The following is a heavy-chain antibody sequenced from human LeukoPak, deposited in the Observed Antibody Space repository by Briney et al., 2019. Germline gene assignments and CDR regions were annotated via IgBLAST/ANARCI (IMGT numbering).Heavy chain of an antibody. D-gene: IGHD3-22*01. CDR2: IYYSGST. CDR3: ARVSTFYDSSGYYYVLDY. Sequence: TSETLSLTCTVSGGSISSYYWSWIRQPPGKGLEWIGYIYYSGSTNYNPSLKSRVTISVDTSKNQFSLKLSSVTAADTAVYYCARVSTFYDSSGYYYVLDYWGQGTLVTVSS. V-gene: IGHV4-59*01. J-gene: IGHJ4*02. CDR1: GGSISSYY.